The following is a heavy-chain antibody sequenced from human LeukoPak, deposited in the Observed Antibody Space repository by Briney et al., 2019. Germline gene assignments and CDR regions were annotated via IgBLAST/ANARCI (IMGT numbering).Heavy chain of an antibody. CDR1: GASISNLY. CDR3: ARRHRLRSFDY. CDR2: INHSGGT. J-gene: IGHJ4*02. Sequence: PSETLSLTCTVSGASISNLYLSWIRQPAGKGLEWIGEINHSGGTNYNPSLKSRVTISVDTSKNQFSLKLSSVTAADTAVYYCARRHRLRSFDYWGQGTLVTVSS. V-gene: IGHV4-34*01. D-gene: IGHD2-21*02.